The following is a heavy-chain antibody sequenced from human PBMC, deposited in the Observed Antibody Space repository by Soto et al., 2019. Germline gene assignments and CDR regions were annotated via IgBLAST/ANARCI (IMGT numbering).Heavy chain of an antibody. CDR2: ISYDGTNK. Sequence: TGGSLRLSCAASGFTFSTYGMHWVRQTPGKGLEWVAVISYDGTNKFYSDSVKGRFTISRDNFKNTLTLQMNSLRADDRAVYSCARGGAYNGGWFSWGPGTLVTVSS. CDR3: ARGGAYNGGWFS. V-gene: IGHV3-30*03. J-gene: IGHJ4*02. CDR1: GFTFSTYG. D-gene: IGHD6-19*01.